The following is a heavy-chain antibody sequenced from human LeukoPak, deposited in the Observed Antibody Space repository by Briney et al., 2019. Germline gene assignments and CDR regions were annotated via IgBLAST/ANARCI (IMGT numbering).Heavy chain of an antibody. D-gene: IGHD3-22*01. Sequence: PSETLSLTYAVYGGSFSGYYWSWIRQPPGKGLEWIGEFNHSGSTNYNPSLKSRVTISVDTSKNKFSLRLSSVTAVDTAVYYCARVTGYIVEDYFDYWGQGTLVTVSS. CDR1: GGSFSGYY. CDR2: FNHSGST. J-gene: IGHJ4*02. V-gene: IGHV4-34*01. CDR3: ARVTGYIVEDYFDY.